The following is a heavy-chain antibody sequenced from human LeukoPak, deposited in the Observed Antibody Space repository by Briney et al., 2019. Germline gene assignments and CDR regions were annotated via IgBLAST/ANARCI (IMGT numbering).Heavy chain of an antibody. D-gene: IGHD2-15*01. V-gene: IGHV3-23*01. J-gene: IGHJ4*02. CDR1: GFTLSSYA. CDR3: ARDPGWWYFDY. CDR2: ISGSGGST. Sequence: GGSLRLSCAASGFTLSSYAMSWVRQAPGKGLEWVSAISGSGGSTYYADSVKGRFTISRDNSKNTLYLQMNSLRAEDAAVYYCARDPGWWYFDYWGQGTLATVSS.